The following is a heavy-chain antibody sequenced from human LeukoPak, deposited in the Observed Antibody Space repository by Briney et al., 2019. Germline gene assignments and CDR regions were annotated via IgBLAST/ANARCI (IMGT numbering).Heavy chain of an antibody. D-gene: IGHD3-9*01. J-gene: IGHJ6*01. Sequence: PGGSLRLSCAASGFTFSSYGMHWVRQAPGKGLEWVAVISYDGSNKYYAGAVKGRFTICRGNSKHTLYLQMNSLRAEDTAVYYCAKEGLHYDILTGSIYYYGMDVWGQGTTVTVSS. CDR3: AKEGLHYDILTGSIYYYGMDV. CDR2: ISYDGSNK. CDR1: GFTFSSYG. V-gene: IGHV3-30*18.